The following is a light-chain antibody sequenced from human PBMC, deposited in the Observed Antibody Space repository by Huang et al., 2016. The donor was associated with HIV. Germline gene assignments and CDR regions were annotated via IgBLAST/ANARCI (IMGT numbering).Light chain of an antibody. CDR1: QDISNF. CDR2: DAS. V-gene: IGKV1-33*01. CDR3: QHFNNLLNT. Sequence: DIQMTQSPSSLSAFVGDRVTITCQASQDISNFFNWYQQKPGKAPKLLISDASNLETGVPSRFNGSGSGTDFTFTISSLRPEDIATYYCQHFNNLLNTFGQGTRLEIK. J-gene: IGKJ2*01.